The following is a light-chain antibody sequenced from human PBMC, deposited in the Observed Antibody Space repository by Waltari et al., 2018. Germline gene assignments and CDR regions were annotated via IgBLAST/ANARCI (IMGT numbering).Light chain of an antibody. J-gene: IGLJ1*01. Sequence: QSALTQPASVSGSPGQSITISCTGTSSDVGSYDLVSWYQQHPGRAPKLVIFEVSKRPSGVSNRFSGSKSGNTASLTISGLQAEDEADYYCCSYGGSRSVFGSGTKVTVL. CDR2: EVS. CDR3: CSYGGSRSV. CDR1: SSDVGSYDL. V-gene: IGLV2-23*02.